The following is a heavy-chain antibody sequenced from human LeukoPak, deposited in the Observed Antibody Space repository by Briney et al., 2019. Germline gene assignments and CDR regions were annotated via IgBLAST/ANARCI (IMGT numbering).Heavy chain of an antibody. Sequence: ASVKVSCKASGGTFSSYAISWVRQAPGQGLEWMGRIIPIFGTANYAQEFQGRVTITTDESTSTAYMELSSLRSEDTAVYYCARVYSGSYYFDYWGQGTPVTVSS. J-gene: IGHJ4*02. CDR2: IIPIFGTA. CDR1: GGTFSSYA. CDR3: ARVYSGSYYFDY. V-gene: IGHV1-69*05. D-gene: IGHD1-26*01.